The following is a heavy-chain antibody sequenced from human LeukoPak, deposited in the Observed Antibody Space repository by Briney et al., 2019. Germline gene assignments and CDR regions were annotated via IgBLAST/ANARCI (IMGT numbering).Heavy chain of an antibody. D-gene: IGHD1-1*01. CDR1: GFTFSSYA. CDR2: ISSNGGST. V-gene: IGHV3-64*01. Sequence: GGSLRLSCAASGFTFSSYAMHWVRQAPGKGLEYVSAISSNGGSTYYANSVKGRFTISRDNSKNTLYLQMGSLRAEDMAVYYCARVRNNWNDVYFDYWGQGTLVIVSS. J-gene: IGHJ4*02. CDR3: ARVRNNWNDVYFDY.